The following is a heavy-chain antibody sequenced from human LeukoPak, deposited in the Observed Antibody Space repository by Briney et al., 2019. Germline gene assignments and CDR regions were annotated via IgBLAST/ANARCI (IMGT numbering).Heavy chain of an antibody. Sequence: SETLSLTCTVSGGSISSYYWSWIRQPPGKGLEWIGYIYYSGSTYYSPSLKSRLTISVDTSKNQFSLMLTSVTAADTAVYYCARDPRFSPFDYWGQGTLVTVSS. CDR2: IYYSGST. V-gene: IGHV4-59*12. J-gene: IGHJ4*02. CDR1: GGSISSYY. CDR3: ARDPRFSPFDY.